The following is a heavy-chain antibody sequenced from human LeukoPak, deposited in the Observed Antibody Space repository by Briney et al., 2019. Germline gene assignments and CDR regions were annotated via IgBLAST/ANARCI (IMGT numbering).Heavy chain of an antibody. CDR2: INPNSGGT. D-gene: IGHD3-22*01. CDR1: GYTFTGYC. Sequence: ASVKVSCKASGYTFTGYCMHWVRQAPGQGLEWMGWINPNSGGTNYAQKFQGRVTMTRDTSISTAYMELSRLRSDDTAVYYCARMGYYDSSGYYHFDYWGQGTLVTVSS. J-gene: IGHJ4*02. V-gene: IGHV1-2*02. CDR3: ARMGYYDSSGYYHFDY.